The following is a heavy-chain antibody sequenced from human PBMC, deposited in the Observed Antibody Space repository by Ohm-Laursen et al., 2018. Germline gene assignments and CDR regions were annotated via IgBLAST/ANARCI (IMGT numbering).Heavy chain of an antibody. J-gene: IGHJ1*01. D-gene: IGHD2-2*03. V-gene: IGHV3-9*01. CDR2: ISWNSGSI. CDR3: ARGGVGYCSSTSCYMAEYFQH. Sequence: SLRLSCTATGFTFDDYAMHWVRQAPGKGLEWVSGISWNSGSIGYADSVKGRFTISRDNAKNSLYLQMNSLRAEDTAVYYCARGGVGYCSSTSCYMAEYFQHWGQGTLVTVSS. CDR1: GFTFDDYA.